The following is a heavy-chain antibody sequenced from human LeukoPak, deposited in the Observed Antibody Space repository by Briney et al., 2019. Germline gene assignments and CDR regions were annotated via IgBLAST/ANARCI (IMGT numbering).Heavy chain of an antibody. J-gene: IGHJ6*02. CDR2: IIPIFGTA. CDR3: ARHQLRDYNYGMDV. V-gene: IGHV1-69*01. D-gene: IGHD1-1*01. CDR1: GGTSSSYA. Sequence: GASVKVSCKASGGTSSSYAISWVRQAPGQGLEWMGGIIPIFGTANYAQKFQGRVTITADESTSTAYMELSSLRPEDTAVYYCARHQLRDYNYGMDVWGQGTTVTVSS.